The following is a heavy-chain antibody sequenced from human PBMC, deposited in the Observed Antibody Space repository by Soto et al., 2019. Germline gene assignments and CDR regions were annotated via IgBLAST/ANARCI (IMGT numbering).Heavy chain of an antibody. CDR2: INPNGGST. Sequence: ASVKVSCKAPAVTFTSCFMHWVRQAPGHGLEWIGVINPNGGSTKFAQTFQGRVTMTGDTSTSTVYMELRSLRSEDTAVYYCAKDSPDSSGWYFEDYWGQGTLVTVSS. J-gene: IGHJ4*02. V-gene: IGHV1-46*01. CDR3: AKDSPDSSGWYFEDY. CDR1: AVTFTSCF. D-gene: IGHD6-19*01.